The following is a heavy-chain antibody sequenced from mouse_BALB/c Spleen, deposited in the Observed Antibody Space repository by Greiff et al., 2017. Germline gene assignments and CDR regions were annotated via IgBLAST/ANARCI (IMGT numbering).Heavy chain of an antibody. V-gene: IGHV5-17*02. Sequence: DVQLVESGGGLVQPGGSRKLSCAASGFTFSSFGMHWVRQAPEKGLEWVAYISSGSSTIYYADTVKGRFTISRDNPKNTLFLQMTSLRSEDTAMYDCARSGTDYYAMDDWGQGTSVTVSS. CDR1: GFTFSSFG. CDR2: ISSGSSTI. D-gene: IGHD4-1*01. CDR3: ARSGTDYYAMDD. J-gene: IGHJ4*01.